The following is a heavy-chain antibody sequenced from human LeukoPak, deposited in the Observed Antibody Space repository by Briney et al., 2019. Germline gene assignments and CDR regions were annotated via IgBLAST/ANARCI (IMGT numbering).Heavy chain of an antibody. CDR1: GFIVSRNY. D-gene: IGHD3-9*01. CDR3: ARATLSITIFDTAFDI. Sequence: GGSLRLSCAASGFIVSRNYMSWVRQAPGKGLEWVSVIFSGGTTYYADSVKCRFTISRDNSKNTLYLQMNRLRVEDTAVYYCARATLSITIFDTAFDIWGQGTMVTVSS. J-gene: IGHJ3*02. V-gene: IGHV3-53*01. CDR2: IFSGGTT.